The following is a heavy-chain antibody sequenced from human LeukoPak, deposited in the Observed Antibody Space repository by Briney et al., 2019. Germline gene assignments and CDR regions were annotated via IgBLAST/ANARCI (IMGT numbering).Heavy chain of an antibody. J-gene: IGHJ1*01. CDR1: GYTFTSYD. D-gene: IGHD3-10*01. V-gene: IGHV1-8*01. CDR2: MNPNSGNT. CDR3: ARGSTGSGSYYAEDFQH. Sequence: GASVKVSFKACGYTFTSYDINWVRQATGQGLEWMGGMNPNSGNTGYPQKDEGRVTMTRNTSISPAYMELSSVRSEDTAVYYCARGSTGSGSYYAEDFQHWGQGTLVTVSS.